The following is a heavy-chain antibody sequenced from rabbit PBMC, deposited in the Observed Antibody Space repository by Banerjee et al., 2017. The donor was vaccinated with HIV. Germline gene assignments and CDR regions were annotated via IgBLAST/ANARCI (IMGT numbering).Heavy chain of an antibody. J-gene: IGHJ4*01. D-gene: IGHD1-1*01. CDR3: ARNMSSSAL. CDR2: IVSGSSGSA. V-gene: IGHV1S40*01. Sequence: QSLEESGGDLVKPGASLTLTCTASGFTISSYHMAWVRQAPGKGLEWIACIVSGSSGSAYYASWAKGRFTVSKTSSTTVTLQMTSLTAADTATYFCARNMSSSALWGPGTLVTVS. CDR1: GFTISSYH.